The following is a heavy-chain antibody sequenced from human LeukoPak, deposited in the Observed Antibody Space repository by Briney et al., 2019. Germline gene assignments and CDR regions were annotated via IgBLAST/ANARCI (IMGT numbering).Heavy chain of an antibody. V-gene: IGHV1-2*02. CDR3: ARDRYYDFWSGYYKGELDY. J-gene: IGHJ4*02. D-gene: IGHD3-3*01. CDR1: GYTFTGYY. Sequence: APVKVSCKASGYTFTGYYMHWVRQAPGQGLEWMGWINPNSGGTNYAQQFQGRVTMTRDTSISTAYMELSRLRSDDTAVYYCARDRYYDFWSGYYKGELDYWGQGTLVTVSS. CDR2: INPNSGGT.